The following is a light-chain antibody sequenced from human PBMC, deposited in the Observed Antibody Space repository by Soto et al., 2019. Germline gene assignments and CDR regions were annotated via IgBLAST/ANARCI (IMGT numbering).Light chain of an antibody. V-gene: IGKV3-20*01. CDR3: QQYGSSGT. CDR1: QSVSSSY. Sequence: DIVLTQSPGTLSLPPGERATRSCRASQSVSSSYLAWYQQKPGQAPRLLIYGASSRATGIPDRFSGSGSGTDFTLTISRLEPEDFAVYYCQQYGSSGTFGQGTKVDIK. CDR2: GAS. J-gene: IGKJ1*01.